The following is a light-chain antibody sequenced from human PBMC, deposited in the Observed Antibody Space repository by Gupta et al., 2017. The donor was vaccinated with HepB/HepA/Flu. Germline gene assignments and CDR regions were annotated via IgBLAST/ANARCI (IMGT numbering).Light chain of an antibody. CDR2: EVS. J-gene: IGLJ3*02. CDR3: ISYTDSNNLV. V-gene: IGLV2-8*01. CDR1: ISDVGGYNY. Sequence: QSALTQPPSAFGSPGQSRTISCTGTISDVGGYNYVSWYQQHPGNDPNLMIHEVSNRPSGVPYRFSGSKSGNSASLTFSGLQAEDEADYYCISYTDSNNLVFGGGTKLTVL.